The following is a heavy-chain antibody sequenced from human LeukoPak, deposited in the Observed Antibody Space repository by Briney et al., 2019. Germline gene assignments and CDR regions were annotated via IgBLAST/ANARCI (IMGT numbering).Heavy chain of an antibody. Sequence: GGSLRLSCAASGFTFSSYAMHWVRQAPGKGLEWVAVISYDGSNKYYADSVKGRFTISRDNSKNTLHLQMNSLRAEDTAVYYYAKDLGYCSGTSCYWDCWGQGTLVTVSS. CDR2: ISYDGSNK. V-gene: IGHV3-30-3*01. CDR1: GFTFSSYA. D-gene: IGHD2-2*01. CDR3: AKDLGYCSGTSCYWDC. J-gene: IGHJ4*02.